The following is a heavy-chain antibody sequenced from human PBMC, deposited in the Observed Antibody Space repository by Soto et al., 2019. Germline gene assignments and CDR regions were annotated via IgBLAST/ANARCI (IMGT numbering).Heavy chain of an antibody. J-gene: IGHJ4*02. CDR1: GFSLNTAGVG. CDR2: IFWDDDK. D-gene: IGHD3-10*01. V-gene: IGHV2-5*02. Sequence: QITLKQSGPTLVKPTETLTLTCTFSGFSLNTAGVGVGWIRQPPGKTLEWLALIFWDDDKRYNPSLKTRVTVTTDTSQDQVVLTMTNMDPVDTATYYCARRPYLSAYSFDYWGQGTLVTVSS. CDR3: ARRPYLSAYSFDY.